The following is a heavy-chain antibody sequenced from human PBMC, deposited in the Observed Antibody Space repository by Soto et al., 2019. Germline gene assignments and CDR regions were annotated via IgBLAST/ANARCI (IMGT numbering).Heavy chain of an antibody. CDR3: ARANTYGDYYYGMDV. CDR2: IWYDGSNK. J-gene: IGHJ6*02. V-gene: IGHV3-33*01. D-gene: IGHD4-17*01. Sequence: QVQLVESGGGVVQPGRSLRLSCAASGFTFSSYGMHWVRQAPGKGLEWVAGIWYDGSNKYYADSVKGRFTISRDNSKNTLYLQMNSLRAEDTAVYYCARANTYGDYYYGMDVWGQGTTVTVSS. CDR1: GFTFSSYG.